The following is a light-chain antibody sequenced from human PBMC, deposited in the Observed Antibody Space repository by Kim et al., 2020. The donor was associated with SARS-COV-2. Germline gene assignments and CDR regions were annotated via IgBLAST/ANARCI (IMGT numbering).Light chain of an antibody. CDR1: GSNLGPET. Sequence: GQRVIISFSTSGSNLGPETVGWYQHLPGAAPKLLLYSSNQRPSGVPDRFSGSMSATSASLAISGLQSEDEADYYCALWDDSLNGWVFGGGTQLTVL. CDR3: ALWDDSLNGWV. CDR2: SSN. V-gene: IGLV1-44*01. J-gene: IGLJ3*02.